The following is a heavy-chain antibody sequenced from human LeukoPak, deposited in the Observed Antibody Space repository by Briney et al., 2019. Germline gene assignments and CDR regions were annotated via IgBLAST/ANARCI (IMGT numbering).Heavy chain of an antibody. CDR3: AKDSVDGIVGATSPGY. Sequence: GGSLRLSCAASGFTFSSYAMSWVRQAPGKGLEWVSAISGNGGSTYCADSVKGRFTISRDNSKNTLYLQMNSLRAEDTAVYYCAKDSVDGIVGATSPGYWGQGTLVTVSS. CDR2: ISGNGGST. J-gene: IGHJ4*02. V-gene: IGHV3-23*01. D-gene: IGHD1-26*01. CDR1: GFTFSSYA.